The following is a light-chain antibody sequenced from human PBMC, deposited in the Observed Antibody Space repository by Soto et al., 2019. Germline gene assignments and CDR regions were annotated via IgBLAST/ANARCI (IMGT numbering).Light chain of an antibody. Sequence: DIQMTQSPSNLSASVGDSVTITCRASQSITTWLAWYQQRPGKAPNLLIYGASTWESGVPSRFSGSGSGTEFTLTISSMQPDDFATYYCQQYYSYSWTFGQGTKVDIK. J-gene: IGKJ1*01. CDR3: QQYYSYSWT. CDR2: GAS. V-gene: IGKV1-5*01. CDR1: QSITTW.